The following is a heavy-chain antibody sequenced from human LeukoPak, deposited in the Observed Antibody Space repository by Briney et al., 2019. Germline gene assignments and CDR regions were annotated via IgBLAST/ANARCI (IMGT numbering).Heavy chain of an antibody. D-gene: IGHD2-2*01. CDR1: GGSINNYY. CDR3: ARQLGYCSSTSCYADKVDY. V-gene: IGHV4-59*08. Sequence: PSETLSLTCTVSGGSINNYYWIWIRQPPGKGLEWIGYIHYSGRTNYNPSLKSRVAISVDTSKNQFSLKLSSVTAADTAVYYCARQLGYCSSTSCYADKVDYWGQGTLVTVSS. J-gene: IGHJ4*02. CDR2: IHYSGRT.